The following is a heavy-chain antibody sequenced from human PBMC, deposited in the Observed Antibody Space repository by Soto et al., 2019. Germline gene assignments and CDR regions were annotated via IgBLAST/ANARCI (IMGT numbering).Heavy chain of an antibody. CDR1: GGSISSYY. V-gene: IGHV4-59*01. J-gene: IGHJ4*02. D-gene: IGHD3-3*01. Sequence: QVQLQESGPGLVKPSETLSLTCTVSGGSISSYYWSWIRQPPGKGLEWIGYIYYSGSTNYNPSLKSRVTISVDTSKNQFSLKLSSVTAADTAVYYCARYFWSVLYYFDYWGQGTLVTVSS. CDR3: ARYFWSVLYYFDY. CDR2: IYYSGST.